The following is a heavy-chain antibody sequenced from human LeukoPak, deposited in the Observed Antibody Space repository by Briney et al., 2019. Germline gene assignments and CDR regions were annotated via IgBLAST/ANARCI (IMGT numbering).Heavy chain of an antibody. CDR3: ARALPHRRLMDTTMEQHWFDP. J-gene: IGHJ5*02. V-gene: IGHV3-21*04. Sequence: GGSLRLSCAASGFTFSSYSMNWVRQAPGKGLEWVSSINSSSGYIYYADSVKGRFTISRDNAKNSLYLQMNSLRAEDTAVYYCARALPHRRLMDTTMEQHWFDPWGQGTLVTVSS. D-gene: IGHD5-18*01. CDR2: INSSSGYI. CDR1: GFTFSSYS.